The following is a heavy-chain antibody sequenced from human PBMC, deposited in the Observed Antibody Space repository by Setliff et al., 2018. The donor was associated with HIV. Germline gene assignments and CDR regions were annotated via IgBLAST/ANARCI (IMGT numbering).Heavy chain of an antibody. Sequence: GASVKVSCKASGYTFTSYGIRWVRQAPGQGPEWMGGIIPIFGSPQYAPQFRGRATITADESSRTAYMELTSLKSEDSAVYYCASASGDYEPYQYWGQGTLVTVSS. J-gene: IGHJ1*01. CDR2: IIPIFGSP. CDR3: ASASGDYEPYQY. CDR1: GYTFTSYG. V-gene: IGHV1-69*13. D-gene: IGHD4-17*01.